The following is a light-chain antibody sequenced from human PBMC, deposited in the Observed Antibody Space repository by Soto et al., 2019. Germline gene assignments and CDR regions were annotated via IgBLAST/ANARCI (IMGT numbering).Light chain of an antibody. CDR2: GAS. V-gene: IGKV3-20*01. CDR3: QQYGSSPLT. CDR1: QSVSSSY. Sequence: EIVLTQSPGTLSLSPGERATLSCRASQSVSSSYLAWYQQKPGQAPRILIYGASSRATGIPDRFSGSGSGTDFTLTISRLEPEDFAVYYCQQYGSSPLTFGGRTKVEIK. J-gene: IGKJ4*01.